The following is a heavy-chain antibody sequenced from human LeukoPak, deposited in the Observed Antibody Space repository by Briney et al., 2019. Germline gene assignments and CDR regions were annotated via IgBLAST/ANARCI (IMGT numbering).Heavy chain of an antibody. CDR1: GGSLSSSIYY. D-gene: IGHD3-22*01. V-gene: IGHV4-39*01. Sequence: PSETLSLTCTVSGGSLSSSIYYWGWVRQPPGRGLEWIGCIFYSGSTYYNTSLKSRVPISVATSKNQFSLELSSVTAADTSVYYSARLVYDSGAYYYVGYLVSWGQGTLATVSS. CDR3: ARLVYDSGAYYYVGYLVS. J-gene: IGHJ4*02. CDR2: IFYSGST.